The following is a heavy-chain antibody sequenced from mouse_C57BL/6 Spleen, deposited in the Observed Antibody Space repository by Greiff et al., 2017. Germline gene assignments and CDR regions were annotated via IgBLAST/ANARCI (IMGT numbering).Heavy chain of an antibody. CDR1: GYTFTSYW. CDR2: IYPSDSET. CDR3: AREGGSYYYGSRGFAY. V-gene: IGHV1-61*01. J-gene: IGHJ3*01. D-gene: IGHD1-1*01. Sequence: VQLQQPGAELVRPGSSVKLSCKASGYTFTSYWMDWVKQRPGQGLEWIGNIYPSDSETHYNQKFKDKATLTVDKSSSTAYMQLSSLTSEDSAVYYCAREGGSYYYGSRGFAYWGQGTLVTVSA.